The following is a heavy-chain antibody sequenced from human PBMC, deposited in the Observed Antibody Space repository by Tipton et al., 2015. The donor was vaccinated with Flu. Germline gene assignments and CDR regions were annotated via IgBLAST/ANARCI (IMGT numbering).Heavy chain of an antibody. CDR3: ARGVRGYDFWSGWNY. J-gene: IGHJ4*02. V-gene: IGHV4-34*01. D-gene: IGHD3-3*01. Sequence: TLSLTCAVSGYSISSGYYWSWIRQPPGKGLEWIAEINHSGSTNYNPSLKSRVTISVDTSKNQFSLKLSSVTAADTAVYYCARGVRGYDFWSGWNYWGQGTLVTVSS. CDR2: INHSGST. CDR1: GYSISSGYY.